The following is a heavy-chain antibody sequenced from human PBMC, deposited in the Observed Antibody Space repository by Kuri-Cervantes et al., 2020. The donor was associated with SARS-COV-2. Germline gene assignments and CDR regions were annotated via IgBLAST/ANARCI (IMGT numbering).Heavy chain of an antibody. CDR2: INPSGGST. D-gene: IGHD1-26*01. CDR1: GYTFTSYY. J-gene: IGHJ4*02. Sequence: ASVKVSCKASGYTFTSYYMHWVRQAPGQGLEWMGIINPSGGSTSYAQKFQGRVTMTTDTSTSTAYMELRSLRSDDTAVYYCARDPARAYSGSYSHDWGQGTLVTVSS. V-gene: IGHV1-46*01. CDR3: ARDPARAYSGSYSHD.